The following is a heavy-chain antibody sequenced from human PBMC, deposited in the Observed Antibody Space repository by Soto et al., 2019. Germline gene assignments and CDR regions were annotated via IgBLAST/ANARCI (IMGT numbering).Heavy chain of an antibody. J-gene: IGHJ6*02. CDR2: MNPNSGNT. D-gene: IGHD1-26*01. V-gene: IGHV1-8*01. CDR3: ARGGPISGSYYYYGMDF. CDR1: GYTFTSYD. Sequence: ASVKVSCKASGYTFTSYDINWVRQATGQGLEWMGWMNPNSGNTGYAQKFQGRVTMTRNTSISTAYMELSSLRSEDTAVYYCARGGPISGSYYYYGMDFWGQGTTVTVSS.